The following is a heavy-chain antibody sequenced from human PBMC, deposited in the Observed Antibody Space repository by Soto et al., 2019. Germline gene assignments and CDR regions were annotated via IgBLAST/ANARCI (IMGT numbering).Heavy chain of an antibody. J-gene: IGHJ4*02. Sequence: QVQLQESGPGLVKPSQTLSLTCTVSGGSISSGGYYWSWIRQHPGKGLEWIGYIYYSGSTYYNPSLKSQLTISVDTSKNQFSLKLSSVTAADTAVYYCAREGGIVGATAADYWGQGTLVTVSS. CDR3: AREGGIVGATAADY. D-gene: IGHD1-26*01. V-gene: IGHV4-31*01. CDR1: GGSISSGGYY. CDR2: IYYSGST.